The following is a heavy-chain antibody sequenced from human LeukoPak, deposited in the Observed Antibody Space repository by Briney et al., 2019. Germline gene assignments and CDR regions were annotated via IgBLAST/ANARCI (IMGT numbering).Heavy chain of an antibody. CDR3: ARDVRYYGSGSYHASLFDY. CDR2: IWYDGSNK. Sequence: PGGSLRLSCAASGFTFSSYGMHWVRQAPGKGLEWVAVIWYDGSNKYYADSVKGRFTISRDNSKNTLYLQMNSLRAEDTAVYYCARDVRYYGSGSYHASLFDYWGQGTLVTVSS. V-gene: IGHV3-33*01. J-gene: IGHJ4*02. D-gene: IGHD3-10*01. CDR1: GFTFSSYG.